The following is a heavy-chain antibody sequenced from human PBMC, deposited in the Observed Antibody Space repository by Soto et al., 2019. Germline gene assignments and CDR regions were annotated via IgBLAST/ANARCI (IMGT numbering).Heavy chain of an antibody. CDR3: ARDSGSYRYFDY. D-gene: IGHD1-26*01. V-gene: IGHV1-2*02. CDR1: GYTFTGYY. Sequence: GASVKVSCKASGYTFTGYYMHWVRQAPGQGLEWMGWINPNSGGTNYARKFQGRVTMTRDTSISTAYMELSRLRSDDTAVYYCARDSGSYRYFDYWGQGTLVTVSS. J-gene: IGHJ4*02. CDR2: INPNSGGT.